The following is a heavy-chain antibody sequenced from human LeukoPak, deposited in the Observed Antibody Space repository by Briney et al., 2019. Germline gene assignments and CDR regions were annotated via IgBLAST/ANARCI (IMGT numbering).Heavy chain of an antibody. Sequence: PGGSLRLSCVASGFTFSSSWMTWVRQAPGKGLEWIGRIYYSGSTYYNPSLKSRVTISVDTSKDQFSLKLSSVTAADTAVYYCARVRLAAAGRYYFDYWGQGTLVTVSS. CDR1: GFTFSSSW. D-gene: IGHD6-13*01. V-gene: IGHV4-4*02. J-gene: IGHJ4*02. CDR3: ARVRLAAAGRYYFDY. CDR2: IYYSGST.